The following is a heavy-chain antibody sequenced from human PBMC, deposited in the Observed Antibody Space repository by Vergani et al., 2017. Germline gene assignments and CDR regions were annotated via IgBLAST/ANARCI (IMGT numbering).Heavy chain of an antibody. D-gene: IGHD1-1*01. Sequence: QVHLMESGGGVVQPGRSLRLSCVVSGFTSSYYGLHWVRQAPGKGLEWVAVISYDGTQKYYADSVKGRFTISRDNSKSTLYLQMNSLRTQDTAVYYCATKSCGTPGGQIGYFRQWGQGTLVNVSS. CDR1: GFTSSYYG. J-gene: IGHJ1*01. CDR2: ISYDGTQK. CDR3: ATKSCGTPGGQIGYFRQ. V-gene: IGHV3-30*03.